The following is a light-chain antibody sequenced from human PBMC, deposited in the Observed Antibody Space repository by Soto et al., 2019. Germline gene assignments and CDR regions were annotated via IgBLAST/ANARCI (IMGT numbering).Light chain of an antibody. V-gene: IGLV2-14*03. J-gene: IGLJ1*01. CDR1: SSDVGGYNY. Sequence: QSVLTQPASVSGSPGQSITISCTGTSSDVGGYNYVSWYQQHPGKVPKLIIYAVTNRPSGVSDRFSGSKSGNTASLTISGLQAEDEAHYYCSSYTNVYSYVFGSGTKVTVL. CDR3: SSYTNVYSYV. CDR2: AVT.